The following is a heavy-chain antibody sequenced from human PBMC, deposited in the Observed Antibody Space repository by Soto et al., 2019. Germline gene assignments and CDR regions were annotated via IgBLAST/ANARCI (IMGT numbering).Heavy chain of an antibody. Sequence: QVQVVQSGAEVKKPGSSVKISCKASGRIFSSFPTSWVRQVPGQGLEWMGGVISASGSVTYAPKFQGRVTMTAVNSAGIGYMELTSLTSEDTAIYYWARVGSRDAYNYVLDQWGPWTMVTVSS. V-gene: IGHV1-69*06. D-gene: IGHD5-18*01. CDR3: ARVGSRDAYNYVLDQ. CDR1: GRIFSSFP. CDR2: VISASGSV. J-gene: IGHJ1*01.